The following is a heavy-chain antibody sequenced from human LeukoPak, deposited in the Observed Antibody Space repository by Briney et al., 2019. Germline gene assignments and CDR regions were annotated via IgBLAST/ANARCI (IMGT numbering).Heavy chain of an antibody. CDR2: ISLSGRT. V-gene: IGHV4-4*02. D-gene: IGHD1-26*01. CDR3: SRESGAFSPFGY. J-gene: IGHJ4*02. Sequence: SETLSLTCDVSGGSISRTNWWSWVRQSPGQGLEWIGEISLSGRTNYNPPLQSRVTMSLDESKNQLSLDLASVTAADTAVYYCSRESGAFSPFGYWGQGTLVTVHS. CDR1: GGSISRTNW.